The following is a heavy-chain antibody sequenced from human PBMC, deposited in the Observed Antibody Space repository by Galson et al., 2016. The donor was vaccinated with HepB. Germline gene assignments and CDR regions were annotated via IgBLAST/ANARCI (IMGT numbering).Heavy chain of an antibody. V-gene: IGHV3-30*18. Sequence: SLRLSCAASGSTFSNYGMHWVRQAPGKGLEWVAVISYDGGIKFHVDSVEGRSTISRDNSKNTLYLQMNSLRAEDTAVYYCAKPVTTYNAFDLWGQETMVTVSS. J-gene: IGHJ3*01. CDR3: AKPVTTYNAFDL. D-gene: IGHD4-17*01. CDR2: ISYDGGIK. CDR1: GSTFSNYG.